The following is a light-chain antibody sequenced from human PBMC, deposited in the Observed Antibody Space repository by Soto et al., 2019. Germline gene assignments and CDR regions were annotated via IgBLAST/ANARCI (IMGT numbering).Light chain of an antibody. Sequence: IVLTQSPDTLSLSPGERATLSCRASQSVSSNYLAWYQQKLGQAPRLLIYDASRRATGLPTRFSGSGSGTDFTLTINSLQSEDSAVYYCQQYNDWPPVTFGGGTKVDIK. CDR1: QSVSSN. V-gene: IGKV3-15*01. CDR3: QQYNDWPPVT. CDR2: DAS. J-gene: IGKJ4*01.